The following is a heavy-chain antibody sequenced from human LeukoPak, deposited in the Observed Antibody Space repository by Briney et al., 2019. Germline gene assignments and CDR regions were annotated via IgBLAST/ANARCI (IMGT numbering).Heavy chain of an antibody. J-gene: IGHJ4*02. D-gene: IGHD3-3*01. CDR3: ARMSGYRAPFDY. CDR1: GGSISSYY. V-gene: IGHV4-59*01. CDR2: IYYSGST. Sequence: SETLSLTCTVSGGSISSYYWSWIRQPPGKGLEWIGYIYYSGSTNYNPSLKSRVTISVDTSKNQFSLKLSSVTAADTAVYYCARMSGYRAPFDYWGQGTLVTASS.